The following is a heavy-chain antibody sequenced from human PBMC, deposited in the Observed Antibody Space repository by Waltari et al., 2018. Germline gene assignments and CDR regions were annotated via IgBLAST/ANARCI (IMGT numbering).Heavy chain of an antibody. Sequence: EVQLLESGGGLVQPGGSLRLSCAASGFTFSSYAMRWVRQAPGKGLEWVSSFRGIGAAIYYADSVKGRFTISRDNSKNTLYLQMISLRAEDTAVYYCAEAGLYVRDYYYDYSMGVWGQGTTVTVSS. CDR1: GFTFSSYA. CDR3: AEAGLYVRDYYYDYSMGV. J-gene: IGHJ6*02. V-gene: IGHV3-23*01. D-gene: IGHD3-16*01. CDR2: FRGIGAAI.